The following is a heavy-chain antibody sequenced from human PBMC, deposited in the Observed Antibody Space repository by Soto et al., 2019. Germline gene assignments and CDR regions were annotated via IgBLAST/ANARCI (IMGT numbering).Heavy chain of an antibody. Sequence: RLSCAASGFTFSSYAMHWVRQAPGKGLEWVAVISYDGSNKYYADSVKGRFTISRDNSKNTLYLQMNSLRAEDTAVYYCARDRIYCTNGVCRNNYYYYGMDVWGQGTTVTVSS. D-gene: IGHD2-8*01. J-gene: IGHJ6*02. CDR3: ARDRIYCTNGVCRNNYYYYGMDV. CDR1: GFTFSSYA. V-gene: IGHV3-30-3*01. CDR2: ISYDGSNK.